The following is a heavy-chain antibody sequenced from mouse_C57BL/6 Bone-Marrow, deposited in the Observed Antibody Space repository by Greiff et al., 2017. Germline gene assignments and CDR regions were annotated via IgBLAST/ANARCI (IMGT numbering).Heavy chain of an antibody. CDR2: IDPSDSYT. CDR3: ARGGYDGTEFDY. J-gene: IGHJ2*01. V-gene: IGHV1-69*01. CDR1: GYTFTSYW. Sequence: VQLQQPGAELVMPGASVKLSCKASGYTFTSYWMHWVKQRPGQGLEWIGEIDPSDSYTNYNQKFKGKSTLTVDKSSSTAYMQLRSLTSEDSAVYYCARGGYDGTEFDYWGQGTTLTVSS. D-gene: IGHD2-2*01.